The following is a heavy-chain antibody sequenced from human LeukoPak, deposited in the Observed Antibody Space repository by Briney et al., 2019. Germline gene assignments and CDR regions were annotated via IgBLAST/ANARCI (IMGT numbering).Heavy chain of an antibody. J-gene: IGHJ4*02. CDR2: INSDGSST. Sequence: GGSLRLSCAASGFTFSSYWMHWVRQAPGKGLVWVSRINSDGSSTSYADSVKGRFTISRDNAKNALYLQMNRLRAEDTAVYYCARETYYYDSTIDYWGQGTLVTVSS. D-gene: IGHD3-22*01. V-gene: IGHV3-74*01. CDR1: GFTFSSYW. CDR3: ARETYYYDSTIDY.